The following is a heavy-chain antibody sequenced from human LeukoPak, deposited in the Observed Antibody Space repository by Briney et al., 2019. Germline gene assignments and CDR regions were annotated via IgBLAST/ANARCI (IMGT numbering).Heavy chain of an antibody. D-gene: IGHD2-8*01. CDR2: ISAYNGNT. CDR3: ARDGDYCTNGVCYNSY. CDR1: RYTFTSYG. J-gene: IGHJ4*02. Sequence: ASVKVSCKASRYTFTSYGISWVRQAPGQGLEWMGWISAYNGNTNYAQKLQGRVTMTTDTSTSTAYMELRSLRSDDTAVYYCARDGDYCTNGVCYNSYWGQGTLVTVSS. V-gene: IGHV1-18*01.